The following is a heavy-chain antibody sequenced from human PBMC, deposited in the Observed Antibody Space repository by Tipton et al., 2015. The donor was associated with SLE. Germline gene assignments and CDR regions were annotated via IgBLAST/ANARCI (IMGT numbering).Heavy chain of an antibody. D-gene: IGHD3-10*01. Sequence: SLRLSCVASGFPFSPYPMHWVRQAPVKGLEWVAIISNDGRNQYYADSVKGRFTISRDNSKNTVFLQMDSLSIEDTAVYYCARIRSQSTGDAFDVWGQGTMVTVPS. V-gene: IGHV3-30*01. J-gene: IGHJ3*01. CDR3: ARIRSQSTGDAFDV. CDR2: ISNDGRNQ. CDR1: GFPFSPYP.